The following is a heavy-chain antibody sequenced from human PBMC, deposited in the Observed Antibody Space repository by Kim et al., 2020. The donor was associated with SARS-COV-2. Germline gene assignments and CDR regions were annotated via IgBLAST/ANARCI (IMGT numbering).Heavy chain of an antibody. CDR1: GGSISTYY. V-gene: IGHV4-59*13. D-gene: IGHD6-13*01. CDR2: IYYSGTT. J-gene: IGHJ4*02. CDR3: ARSMGEAAAGRWDFDY. Sequence: SETLSLTCTVSGGSISTYYWSWIRQPPGKGLEWIGYIYYSGTTNYNPSLKSRVTISLNTSKNQFSLKLSSVTAADTAVYYCARSMGEAAAGRWDFDYWGQGTLVTVSS.